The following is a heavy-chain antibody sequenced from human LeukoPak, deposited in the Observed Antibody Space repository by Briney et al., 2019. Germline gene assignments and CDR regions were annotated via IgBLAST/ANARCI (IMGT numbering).Heavy chain of an antibody. CDR3: ARAAEPYCSGGSCFFTEDC. V-gene: IGHV1-69*13. CDR2: VIPIFGTA. CDR1: GGTFSSYA. D-gene: IGHD2-15*01. J-gene: IGHJ4*02. Sequence: ASVKVSCKASGGTFSSYAISWVRQAPGQGLEWMGGVIPIFGTANYAQKFQGRVTITADESTSTAYMELSSLRSEDTAVYYCARAAEPYCSGGSCFFTEDCWGQGTLVTVSS.